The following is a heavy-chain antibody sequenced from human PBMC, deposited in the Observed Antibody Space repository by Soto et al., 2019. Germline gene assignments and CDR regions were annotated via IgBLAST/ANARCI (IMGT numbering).Heavy chain of an antibody. CDR1: GGTFSSYA. CDR3: GRGRSGQIVVFY. V-gene: IGHV1-69*05. J-gene: IGHJ4*02. CDR2: IIPIFGTA. D-gene: IGHD1-26*01. Sequence: SVKVSCKASGGTFSSYAISWVRQAPGQGLEWMGGIIPIFGTANYAQKFQGRVTMTRDMSITTVYMELNNLSPDDTAVYYCGRGRSGQIVVFYWGQGTPVTVSS.